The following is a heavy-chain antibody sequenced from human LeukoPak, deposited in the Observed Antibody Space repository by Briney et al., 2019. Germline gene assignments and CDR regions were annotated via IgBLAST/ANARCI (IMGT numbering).Heavy chain of an antibody. CDR3: AKDHSFAFDF. CDR1: GFTFSNYW. J-gene: IGHJ3*01. CDR2: IKQDGSER. Sequence: GGSLRLSCAASGFTFSNYWMTWVRQAPGKGLEWVANIKQDGSERYYVDSVKGRFTISRDNAKNSLYLQMNSLRAEDMAVYYCAKDHSFAFDFWGLGTLVTVSS. V-gene: IGHV3-7*01.